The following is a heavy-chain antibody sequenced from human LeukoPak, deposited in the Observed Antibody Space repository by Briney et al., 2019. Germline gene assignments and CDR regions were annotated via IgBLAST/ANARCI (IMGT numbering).Heavy chain of an antibody. V-gene: IGHV6-1*01. J-gene: IGHJ4*02. D-gene: IGHD2-2*01. Sequence: SQTLSLTCAISVDSVSSAAWNWIRQSLSRGLEWLGRTYYRSKWYNDYAVSVKSRITIKPDTSKNQFSLQLNSVTPEDTAVYYCARRGIGDCTSSSCYFDYWGQGTLVTVSS. CDR3: ARRGIGDCTSSSCYFDY. CDR1: VDSVSSAA. CDR2: TYYRSKWYN.